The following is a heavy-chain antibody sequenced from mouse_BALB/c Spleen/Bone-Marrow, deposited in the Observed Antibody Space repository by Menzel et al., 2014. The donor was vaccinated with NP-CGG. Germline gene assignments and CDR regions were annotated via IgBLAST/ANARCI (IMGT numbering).Heavy chain of an antibody. CDR1: GFTFSSYG. CDR3: ARRGYDNSYWYFGV. D-gene: IGHD2-3*01. Sequence: EVMLVESGGDLVKPGGSLKLSCAASGFTFSSYGMSWVRQTPDKRLEWVATISTGGSQTYYTDSVEGRFTISRDNAKNTLYLQMSSLKSEDSAIYYCARRGYDNSYWYFGVWGAGTTVTVSS. CDR2: ISTGGSQT. J-gene: IGHJ1*01. V-gene: IGHV5-6*02.